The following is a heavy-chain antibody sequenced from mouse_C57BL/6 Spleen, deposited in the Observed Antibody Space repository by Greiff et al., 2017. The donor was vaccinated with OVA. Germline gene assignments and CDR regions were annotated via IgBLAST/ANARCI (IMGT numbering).Heavy chain of an antibody. CDR3: AGYYGGSYGFAY. CDR1: GYTFTSYW. J-gene: IGHJ3*01. D-gene: IGHD1-1*01. Sequence: QVQLQQPGAELVKPGASVKMSCKASGYTFTSYWITWVKQRPGQGLEWIGGIYPGSGSTNYNEKFKSKATLTVDTSSSTASMQLSSRTSEDSAVSFCAGYYGGSYGFAYWGQGTLVTVSA. CDR2: IYPGSGST. V-gene: IGHV1-55*01.